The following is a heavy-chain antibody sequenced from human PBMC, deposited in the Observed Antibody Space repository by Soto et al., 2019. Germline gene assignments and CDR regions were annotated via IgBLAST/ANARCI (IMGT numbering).Heavy chain of an antibody. J-gene: IGHJ4*02. CDR1: GYTVTGSF. CDR2: FDPEDGDT. Sequence: ATVKGASEFSGYTVTGSFIPGVRQAPGRGLEWMGGFDPEDGDTVYAQSFQGRVTMTEDSSTDTAYMELNSLTSADTAVYYCATLNPYFDFWGQGTPVTVSS. V-gene: IGHV1-24*01. CDR3: ATLNPYFDF.